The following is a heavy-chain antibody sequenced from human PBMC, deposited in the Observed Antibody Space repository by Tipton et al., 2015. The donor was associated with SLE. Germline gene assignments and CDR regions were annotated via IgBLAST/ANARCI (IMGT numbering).Heavy chain of an antibody. CDR3: ARHPYSGSYLDAFDI. Sequence: GLVKPSETLSLTCTVSGYSISSGYYWGWIRQPPGKGLEWIGSIYHSGSTYYDPSLKSRVTISVDTSKNQFSLKLSSVTAADTAVYYCARHPYSGSYLDAFDIWGQGTMVTVSS. D-gene: IGHD1-26*01. V-gene: IGHV4-38-2*02. CDR1: GYSISSGYY. CDR2: IYHSGST. J-gene: IGHJ3*02.